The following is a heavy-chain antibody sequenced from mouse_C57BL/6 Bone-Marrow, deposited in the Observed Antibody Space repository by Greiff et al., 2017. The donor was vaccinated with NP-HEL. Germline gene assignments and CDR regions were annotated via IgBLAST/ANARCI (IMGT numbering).Heavy chain of an antibody. CDR1: GFTFSDYG. CDR3: ARFYYYGSSSYFDV. V-gene: IGHV5-17*01. CDR2: ISSGSSTI. Sequence: EVMLVESGGGLVKPGGSLKLSCAASGFTFSDYGMHWVRQAPEKGLEWVAYISSGSSTIYYADTVKGRFTISRDNAKNTLFLQMTSLRSEDTAMYYCARFYYYGSSSYFDVWGTGTTVTVSS. D-gene: IGHD1-1*01. J-gene: IGHJ1*03.